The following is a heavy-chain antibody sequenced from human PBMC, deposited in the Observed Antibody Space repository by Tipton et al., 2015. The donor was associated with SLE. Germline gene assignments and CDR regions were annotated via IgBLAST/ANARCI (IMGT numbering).Heavy chain of an antibody. D-gene: IGHD1-26*01. Sequence: SLRLSCAASGFTFSSYGMHWVRQAPGKGLEWVAVISYDGSNKYYADSVKGRFTISRDNSKNTLYLQMNSLRAEDTAVYYCAKDLGTGIVGANHFDYWGQGTLVTVSS. CDR2: ISYDGSNK. CDR1: GFTFSSYG. V-gene: IGHV3-30*18. J-gene: IGHJ4*02. CDR3: AKDLGTGIVGANHFDY.